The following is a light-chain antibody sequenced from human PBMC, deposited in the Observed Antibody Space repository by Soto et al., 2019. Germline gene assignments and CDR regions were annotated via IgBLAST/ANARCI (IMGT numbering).Light chain of an antibody. CDR1: QRIFYSYNNTNY. CDR3: QQYDDAPQT. Sequence: IVMTQSPDSLALSLRERATIHCKSSQRIFYSYNNTNYLAWYQQKPGQPPKLLIYWASTLASGVPDRCSGSGSGTDFTLTISSLQAGDLALYYCQQYDDAPQTFGQGTKVEIK. V-gene: IGKV4-1*01. CDR2: WAS. J-gene: IGKJ1*01.